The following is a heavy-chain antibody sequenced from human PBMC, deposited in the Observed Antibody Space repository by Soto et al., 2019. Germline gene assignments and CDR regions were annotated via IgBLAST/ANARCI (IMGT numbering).Heavy chain of an antibody. V-gene: IGHV4-34*01. CDR3: ARSNRAAAGPYYYYYYGMDV. J-gene: IGHJ6*02. D-gene: IGHD6-13*01. Sequence: PSETLSLTCAVYGGSFSGYYWSWIRQPPGKGLEWIGEINHSGSTNYNPSLKSRVTISVDTSKNQFSLKLSSVTAADTAVYYCARSNRAAAGPYYYYYYGMDVWGQGTTVTVSS. CDR1: GGSFSGYY. CDR2: INHSGST.